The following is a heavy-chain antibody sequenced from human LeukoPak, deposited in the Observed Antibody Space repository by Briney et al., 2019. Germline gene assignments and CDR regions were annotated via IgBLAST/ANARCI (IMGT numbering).Heavy chain of an antibody. CDR1: EFTFSNYA. Sequence: GSLRLSCAASEFTFSNYAMTWVRQAPGKGLKWVSTISGSGTATYYADSVKGRFTISRDNAKNSLYLQMNSLRAEDTAVYYCARGDDTAMVTGGYNWFDPWGQGTLVTVSS. J-gene: IGHJ5*02. CDR3: ARGDDTAMVTGGYNWFDP. D-gene: IGHD5-18*01. CDR2: ISGSGTAT. V-gene: IGHV3-21*01.